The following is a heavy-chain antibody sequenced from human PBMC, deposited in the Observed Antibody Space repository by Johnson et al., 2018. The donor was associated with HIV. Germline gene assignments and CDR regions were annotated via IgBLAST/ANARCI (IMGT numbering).Heavy chain of an antibody. CDR3: ARAHPFYGGNSEGAFDI. V-gene: IGHV3-20*03. J-gene: IGHJ3*02. Sequence: MKWVRQTPGMGLEWVSAINWNGGSTGYTDSVTGRFTISRDNAKNSLYLQMNSLRAEDTALYYCARAHPFYGGNSEGAFDIWGQGTMVTVSS. D-gene: IGHD4-23*01. CDR2: INWNGGST.